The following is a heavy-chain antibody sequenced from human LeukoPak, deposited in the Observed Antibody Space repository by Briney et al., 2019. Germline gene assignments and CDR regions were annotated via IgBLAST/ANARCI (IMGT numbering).Heavy chain of an antibody. CDR3: ARERPGYSRGWYEY. CDR1: GGSISSYY. J-gene: IGHJ4*02. CDR2: IYTSGST. Sequence: SETLSLTCTVSGGSISSYYWSWIRQPAGKGLEWIGRIYTSGSTNYNPSLKSRVTMSVDTSKNQFSLKLSSVTAADTAVYYCARERPGYSRGWYEYWGQGTLVTVSS. D-gene: IGHD6-19*01. V-gene: IGHV4-4*07.